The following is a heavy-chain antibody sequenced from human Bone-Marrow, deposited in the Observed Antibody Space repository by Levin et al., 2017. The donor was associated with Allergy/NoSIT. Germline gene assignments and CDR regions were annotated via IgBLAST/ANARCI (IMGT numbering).Heavy chain of an antibody. CDR3: ARDLYSSSGDNY. D-gene: IGHD6-13*01. J-gene: IGHJ4*02. CDR1: GFTFSSYA. V-gene: IGHV3-30*04. CDR2: ISYDGSNK. Sequence: LSLTCAASGFTFSSYAMHWVRQAPGKGLEWVAVISYDGSNKYYADSVKGRFTISRDNSKNTLYLQMNSLRAEDTAVYYCARDLYSSSGDNYWGQGTLVTVAS.